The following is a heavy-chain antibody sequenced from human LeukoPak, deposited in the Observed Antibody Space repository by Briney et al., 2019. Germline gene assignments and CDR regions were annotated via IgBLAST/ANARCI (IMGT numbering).Heavy chain of an antibody. Sequence: SETLSLTCTVSGGSISSSSYYWSWIRQPPGKGLEWIGEINHSGSTNYNPSLKSRVTISLDTSKNQFSLKVKSVTAADTAVYYCARVRRFGAGQDYWGQGTLVTFSS. V-gene: IGHV4-39*07. CDR3: ARVRRFGAGQDY. CDR1: GGSISSSSYY. D-gene: IGHD3-16*01. CDR2: INHSGST. J-gene: IGHJ4*02.